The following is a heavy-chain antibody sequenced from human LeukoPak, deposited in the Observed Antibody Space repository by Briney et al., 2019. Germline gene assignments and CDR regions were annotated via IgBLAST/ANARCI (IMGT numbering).Heavy chain of an antibody. CDR2: IYSGGST. CDR3: AKDRSYYYAEGAFDI. Sequence: GGSLRLSCAASGFTVSSNYMSWVRQAPGKGLEWVSVIYSGGSTYYADSVKGRFTISRDNSKNTLYLQMNSLRAEDTAVYYCAKDRSYYYAEGAFDIWGQGTMVTVSS. CDR1: GFTVSSNY. D-gene: IGHD3-10*01. V-gene: IGHV3-53*01. J-gene: IGHJ3*02.